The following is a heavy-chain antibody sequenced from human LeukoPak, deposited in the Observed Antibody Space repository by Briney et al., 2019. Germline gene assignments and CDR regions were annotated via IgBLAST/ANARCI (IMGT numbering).Heavy chain of an antibody. J-gene: IGHJ4*02. Sequence: KPSETLSPTCAVYGGSFSGYYWSWIRQPPGKGLEWIGEINHSGSTNYNPSLKSRVTISVDTSKNQFSLKLSSVTAADTAVYYCARGGVGYSYGEVCEYWGEGTLVTVSS. CDR2: INHSGST. V-gene: IGHV4-34*01. D-gene: IGHD5-18*01. CDR3: ARGGVGYSYGEVCEY. CDR1: GGSFSGYY.